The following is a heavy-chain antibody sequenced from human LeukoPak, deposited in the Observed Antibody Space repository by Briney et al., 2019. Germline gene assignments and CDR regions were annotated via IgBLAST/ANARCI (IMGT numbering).Heavy chain of an antibody. CDR2: INHSGST. CDR3: ARGGTGKCSSTSCYYLDP. Sequence: SETLSLTCAVYGGSFSGYYWSWIRQPPGKGLEWTGEINHSGSTNYNPSLKSRVTISVDTSKNQFSLKLSSVTAADTAVYYCARGGTGKCSSTSCYYLDPWGQGTLVTVSS. CDR1: GGSFSGYY. J-gene: IGHJ5*02. V-gene: IGHV4-34*01. D-gene: IGHD2-2*01.